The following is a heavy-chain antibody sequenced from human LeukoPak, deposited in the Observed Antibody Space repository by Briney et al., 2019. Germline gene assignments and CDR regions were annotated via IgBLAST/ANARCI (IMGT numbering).Heavy chain of an antibody. V-gene: IGHV4-34*01. CDR3: ARGIYDSSGYFNRFDY. J-gene: IGHJ4*02. CDR1: GGSFSGYY. D-gene: IGHD3-22*01. Sequence: SETLSLTCAVYGGSFSGYYWSWIRQPPGKGLEWIGGINHSGSTNYNPSLKGRVTISVDTSKNQFSLKLSSVTAADTAVYYCARGIYDSSGYFNRFDYWGQGTLVTVSS. CDR2: INHSGST.